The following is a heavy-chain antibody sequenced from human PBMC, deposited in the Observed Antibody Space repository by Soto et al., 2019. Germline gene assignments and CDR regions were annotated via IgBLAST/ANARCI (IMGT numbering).Heavy chain of an antibody. D-gene: IGHD2-15*01. V-gene: IGHV4-39*02. Sequence: QLQLQESGPGLVKPSETLSLTCTVSGGSISSSSYYWGWIRQPPGKGLEWIGSIYYSGNTYYTPSIKSRVTFSVDTSKTQFSLKLSSVTAADTAVYYCAREGGRYCTGGSCQVDYWGQGTLVTVSS. CDR1: GGSISSSSYY. CDR2: IYYSGNT. J-gene: IGHJ4*02. CDR3: AREGGRYCTGGSCQVDY.